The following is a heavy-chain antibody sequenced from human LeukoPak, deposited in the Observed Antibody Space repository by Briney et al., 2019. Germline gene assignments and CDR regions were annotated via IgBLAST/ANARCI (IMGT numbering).Heavy chain of an antibody. J-gene: IGHJ3*02. D-gene: IGHD2-2*01. CDR2: ISSSSSYI. CDR1: GFAFSSYS. V-gene: IGHV3-21*01. Sequence: GGSLRLSCAASGFAFSSYSMNWVRQAPGKGLEWVSSISSSSSYIYYADSVKGRFTISRDNAKNSLYLQMNSLRAEDTAVYYCARDVYSTSCFDIWGQGTMVTVSS. CDR3: ARDVYSTSCFDI.